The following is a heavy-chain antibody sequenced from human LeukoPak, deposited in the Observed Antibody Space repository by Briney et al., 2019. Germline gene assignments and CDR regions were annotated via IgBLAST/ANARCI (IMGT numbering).Heavy chain of an antibody. CDR1: GGSFSGYY. Sequence: PSETLSLTCAVYGGSFSGYYWSWIRQPPGKGLEWIGEINHSGSTNYNPSLKSRVTISVDTSKNQFSLKLSSVTAADTAVYYCATLSNYYDSSGNYDGVDYWGQGTLVTVSS. CDR2: INHSGST. V-gene: IGHV4-34*01. J-gene: IGHJ4*02. CDR3: ATLSNYYDSSGNYDGVDY. D-gene: IGHD3-22*01.